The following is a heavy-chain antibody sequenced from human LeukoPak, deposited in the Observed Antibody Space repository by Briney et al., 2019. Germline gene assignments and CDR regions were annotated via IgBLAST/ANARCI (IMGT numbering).Heavy chain of an antibody. V-gene: IGHV1-2*02. CDR1: GYTFTSYD. CDR3: ARAPVVVISPFDY. Sequence: VKVSCKASGYTFTSYDINWVRQATGQGLEWMGWINPNSGGTNYAQKFQGRVTMTRDTSTSTVYMELSSLRSEDTAVYYCARAPVVVISPFDYWGQGTLVTVSS. CDR2: INPNSGGT. D-gene: IGHD3-22*01. J-gene: IGHJ4*02.